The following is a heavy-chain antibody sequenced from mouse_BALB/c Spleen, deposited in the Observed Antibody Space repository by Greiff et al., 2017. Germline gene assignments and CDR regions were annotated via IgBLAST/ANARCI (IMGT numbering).Heavy chain of an antibody. D-gene: IGHD2-4*01. CDR1: GFSLTGYG. Sequence: VKLVESGPGLVAPSQSLSITCTVSGFSLTGYGVNWVRQPPGKGLEWLGMIWGDGSTDYNSALKSRLSISKDNSKSQVFLKMNSLQTDDTARYYCARGRYDYDGYYYAMDDWGQGTSVTVSS. V-gene: IGHV2-6-7*01. CDR2: IWGDGST. CDR3: ARGRYDYDGYYYAMDD. J-gene: IGHJ4*01.